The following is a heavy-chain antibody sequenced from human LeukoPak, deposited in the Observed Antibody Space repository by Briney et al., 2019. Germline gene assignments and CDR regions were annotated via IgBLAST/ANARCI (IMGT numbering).Heavy chain of an antibody. CDR3: ARDSSSPPYGMAV. V-gene: IGHV4-59*01. D-gene: IGHD6-6*01. Sequence: SETLSLTCTVSGGSISSYYWSWIGQPPGKGLEWIGYIYYSGSTNYNPSLKSRVTISVDTSKNQFSLKLSSVTAADTAVYYCARDSSSPPYGMAVWGQGTTVTVSS. J-gene: IGHJ6*02. CDR2: IYYSGST. CDR1: GGSISSYY.